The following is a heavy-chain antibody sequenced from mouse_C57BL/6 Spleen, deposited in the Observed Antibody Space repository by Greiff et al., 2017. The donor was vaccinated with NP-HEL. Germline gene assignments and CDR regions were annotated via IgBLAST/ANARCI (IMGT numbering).Heavy chain of an antibody. CDR3: ARSGYDYDGVSFFDY. CDR1: GYSFTGYY. V-gene: IGHV1-42*01. Sequence: VQLQQSGPELVKPGASVKISCKASGYSFTGYYMNWVKQSPEKSLEWIGEINPSTGGTTYNQKFKAKATLTVDKSSSTAYMQLKSLTSEDSAVYYCARSGYDYDGVSFFDYWGQGTTLTVSS. CDR2: INPSTGGT. D-gene: IGHD2-4*01. J-gene: IGHJ2*01.